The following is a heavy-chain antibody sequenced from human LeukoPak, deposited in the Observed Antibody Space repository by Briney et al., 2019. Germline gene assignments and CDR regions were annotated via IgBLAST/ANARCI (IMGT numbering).Heavy chain of an antibody. Sequence: GGSLRLSCAASGFTFSSYEMNWVRQAPGKGLEWVSYISSSGSTIYYADSVKGRFAISRDNAKNSLYLQMNSLRAEDTAVYYCAVYSSSPFDYWGQGTLVTVS. J-gene: IGHJ4*02. CDR1: GFTFSSYE. D-gene: IGHD6-6*01. CDR3: AVYSSSPFDY. V-gene: IGHV3-48*03. CDR2: ISSSGSTI.